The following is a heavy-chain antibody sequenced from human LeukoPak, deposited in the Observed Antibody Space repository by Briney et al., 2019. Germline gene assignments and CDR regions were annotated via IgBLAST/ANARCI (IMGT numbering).Heavy chain of an antibody. Sequence: ASVKVSCKASGYTFTSYGISWVRQAPGQGLEWMGWISAYNGNTTYAQKLQGRVTMTTDTSTSTAYMELRSLGSDDTAVYYCARLYYDSSGYYNYYFDYWGQGTLVTVSS. V-gene: IGHV1-18*01. CDR1: GYTFTSYG. CDR3: ARLYYDSSGYYNYYFDY. J-gene: IGHJ4*02. D-gene: IGHD3-22*01. CDR2: ISAYNGNT.